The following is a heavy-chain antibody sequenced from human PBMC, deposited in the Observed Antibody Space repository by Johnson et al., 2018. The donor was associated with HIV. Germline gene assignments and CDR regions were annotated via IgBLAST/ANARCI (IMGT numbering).Heavy chain of an antibody. Sequence: QVQPVDPGGGVVLPGGSLPLSCASSGFTLNHYGLHWVRQASGRVLEWVTSIPYDAHIKYDAHSVNGRFTIARDNSRNTLYLQMGSLRPEDMAVYYCASASALDIGGQGTMVNVSS. CDR3: ASASALDI. CDR2: IPYDAHIK. V-gene: IGHV3-30*02. J-gene: IGHJ3*02. CDR1: GFTLNHYG.